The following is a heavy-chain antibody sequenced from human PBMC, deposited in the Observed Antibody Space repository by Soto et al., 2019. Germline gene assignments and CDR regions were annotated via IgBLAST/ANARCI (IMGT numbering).Heavy chain of an antibody. D-gene: IGHD5-18*01. CDR1: GYTLTELS. J-gene: IGHJ4*02. V-gene: IGHV1-46*01. CDR2: INPSGGST. Sequence: ASVKVSCKVSGYTLTELSMHWVRQAPGKGLEWMGIINPSGGSTSYAQKFQGRVTMTRDTSTSTVYMELSSLRSEDTAVYYCAREVDTAMVFDYWGQGTLVTVSS. CDR3: AREVDTAMVFDY.